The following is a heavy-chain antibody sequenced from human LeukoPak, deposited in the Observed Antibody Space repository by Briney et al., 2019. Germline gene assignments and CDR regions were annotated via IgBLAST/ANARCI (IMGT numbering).Heavy chain of an antibody. D-gene: IGHD1-26*01. J-gene: IGHJ6*03. CDR2: ISWNSGSI. CDR1: GFTFDDYA. Sequence: GGSLRLSCAASGFTFDDYAMHWVRQAPGKGLEWVSGISWNSGSIGYADSVKGRFTISRDNAKNSLYLQMNSLRAEDTALYYCAKDGSYLSYYYYYMDVWGKGTTVTVSS. V-gene: IGHV3-9*01. CDR3: AKDGSYLSYYYYYMDV.